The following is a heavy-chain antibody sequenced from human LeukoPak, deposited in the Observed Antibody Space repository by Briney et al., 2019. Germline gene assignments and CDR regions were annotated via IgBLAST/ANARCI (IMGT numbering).Heavy chain of an antibody. D-gene: IGHD5-24*01. CDR3: ARLKRRWLQRGEFLDY. CDR1: GYTFTSYY. Sequence: ASVTVSCKASGYTFTSYYMHWVRQAPGQGLEWMGIINPSGGSTSYAQKFQGRVTMTRDTSTSTVYMELSSLRSEDTAVYYCARLKRRWLQRGEFLDYWGQGTLVTVSS. J-gene: IGHJ4*02. V-gene: IGHV1-46*01. CDR2: INPSGGST.